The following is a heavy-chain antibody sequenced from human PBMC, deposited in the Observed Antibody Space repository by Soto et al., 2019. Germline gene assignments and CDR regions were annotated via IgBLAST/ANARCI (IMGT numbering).Heavy chain of an antibody. J-gene: IGHJ6*02. CDR3: ARDDIPGREVAIYGMDV. D-gene: IGHD6-19*01. Sequence: GGSLRLSCAASRFTFSNYGMHWVRQAPGKGLEWVAVIWYDGSNKYYADSVKGRFTISRDNSKNTLYLQMNSLRAEDTAVYYCARDDIPGREVAIYGMDVWGQGTTVTVSS. CDR2: IWYDGSNK. CDR1: RFTFSNYG. V-gene: IGHV3-33*01.